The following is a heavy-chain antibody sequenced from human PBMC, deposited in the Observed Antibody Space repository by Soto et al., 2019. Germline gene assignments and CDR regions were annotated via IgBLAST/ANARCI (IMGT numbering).Heavy chain of an antibody. Sequence: EVQLVESGGGLVQPGGSLRLSCAAFGFIFSNFWMSWVRQAPGKGLEWVANIRQDGSEKNYVDSVKGRFTISRHNAENSLYRHMNSLRADDTAVYYCARSLGATAPLFQHWGPGTLVTASS. D-gene: IGHD1-26*01. J-gene: IGHJ1*01. V-gene: IGHV3-7*04. CDR2: IRQDGSEK. CDR1: GFIFSNFW. CDR3: ARSLGATAPLFQH.